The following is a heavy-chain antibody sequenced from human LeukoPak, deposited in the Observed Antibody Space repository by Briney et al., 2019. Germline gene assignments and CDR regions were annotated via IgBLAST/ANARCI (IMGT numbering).Heavy chain of an antibody. D-gene: IGHD5-12*01. J-gene: IGHJ4*02. V-gene: IGHV4-34*01. Sequence: SETLSLTCAVYGGSFSGYYWSWIRQPPGKGLEWIGEINHSGSTNYNPSLKSRVTISVDTSKNQFSLKLSSVTAADTAVYYCARVGGYELQFDYWGQGTLVTVSS. CDR2: INHSGST. CDR3: ARVGGYELQFDY. CDR1: GGSFSGYY.